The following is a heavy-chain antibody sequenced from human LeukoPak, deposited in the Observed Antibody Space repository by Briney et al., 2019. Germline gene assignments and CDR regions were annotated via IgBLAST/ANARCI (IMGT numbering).Heavy chain of an antibody. CDR2: IYYSGST. V-gene: IGHV4-31*03. J-gene: IGHJ4*02. CDR3: ARVAGVAVRKYFDY. CDR1: GGSISSGGYY. D-gene: IGHD2-8*01. Sequence: PSETLSLTCTVSGGSISSGGYYWSWIRQHPGKGLEWIGYIYYSGSTYYNPSLKSRVTISVDTSKYQFSLKLSSVTAADTAVYYCARVAGVAVRKYFDYWGQGTLVTVSS.